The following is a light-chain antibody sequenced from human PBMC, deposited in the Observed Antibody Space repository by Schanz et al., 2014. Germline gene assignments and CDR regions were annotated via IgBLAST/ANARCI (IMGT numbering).Light chain of an antibody. V-gene: IGKV1-9*01. CDR3: QQLNSYPIT. CDR1: QGISSY. J-gene: IGKJ5*01. Sequence: DIQLTQSPSFLSASVGDRVTITCRASQGISSYLAWFQQTPGKAPKLLIYAASTLQSGVPSRFSGSGSGTDFTLTISSLQPEDFATYYCQQLNSYPITFGQGTRLEIK. CDR2: AAS.